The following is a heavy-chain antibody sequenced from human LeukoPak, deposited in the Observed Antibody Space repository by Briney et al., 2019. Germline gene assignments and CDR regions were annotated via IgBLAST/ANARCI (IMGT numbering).Heavy chain of an antibody. D-gene: IGHD6-19*01. J-gene: IGHJ4*02. Sequence: SETLSLTCAVYGGSFSGYYWSWIRQPPGKGLEWIGYIYYSGSTNYNPSLKSRVTISLDTSKNQFSLKLSSVTAADTAVYYCAREISSGWSDYFDYWGQGTLVTVSS. CDR1: GGSFSGYY. V-gene: IGHV4-59*01. CDR3: AREISSGWSDYFDY. CDR2: IYYSGST.